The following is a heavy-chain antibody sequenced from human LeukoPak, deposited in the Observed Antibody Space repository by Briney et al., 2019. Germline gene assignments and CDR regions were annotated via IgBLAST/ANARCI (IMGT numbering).Heavy chain of an antibody. CDR1: GGSISSYY. V-gene: IGHV4-59*08. D-gene: IGHD3-22*01. CDR3: ARHSMPYYDSSGYLDY. Sequence: PSETLSLTCTVSGGSISSYYWSWIRQPPGKGLEWIGYIYYSGSTNYNPSLKSRVTISVDTSKNQFSLKLSSVTAADTAVYYCARHSMPYYDSSGYLDYWGQGTLVTVSS. CDR2: IYYSGST. J-gene: IGHJ4*02.